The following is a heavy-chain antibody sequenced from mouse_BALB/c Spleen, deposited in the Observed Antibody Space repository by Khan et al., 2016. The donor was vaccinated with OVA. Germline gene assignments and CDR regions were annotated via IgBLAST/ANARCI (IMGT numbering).Heavy chain of an antibody. CDR1: GYTFTYYV. V-gene: IGHV1-77*01. D-gene: IGHD2-3*01. CDR3: ARGDGYYVYFDY. CDR2: IYPGSDNA. J-gene: IGHJ2*01. Sequence: QVQLKQSGPELVKPGASVKMSCKASGYTFTYYVITWVKQRTGQGLEWIGEIYPGSDNAYYNERFKGKATLTADKSSNTTHIHLSSLTSEDSAVYFCARGDGYYVYFDYWGQGTTLTVSS.